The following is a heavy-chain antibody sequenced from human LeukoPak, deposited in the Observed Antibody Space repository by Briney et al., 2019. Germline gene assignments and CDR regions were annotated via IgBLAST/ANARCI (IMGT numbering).Heavy chain of an antibody. D-gene: IGHD1-26*01. J-gene: IGHJ4*02. V-gene: IGHV3-23*01. Sequence: GGSLRLSCAACGFTFSSYAMIWVPQAPGKGLEGVSTISSSGDSTYYADTVKGRFTISKDNSKNTLYLQMNSLRAEDTAVYFCAKGYSGSYSAFDYWGQGTLVTVSS. CDR1: GFTFSSYA. CDR3: AKGYSGSYSAFDY. CDR2: ISSSGDST.